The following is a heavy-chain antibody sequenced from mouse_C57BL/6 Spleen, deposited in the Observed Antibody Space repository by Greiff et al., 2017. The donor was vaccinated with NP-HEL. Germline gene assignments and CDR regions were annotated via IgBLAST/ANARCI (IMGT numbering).Heavy chain of an antibody. D-gene: IGHD2-2*01. V-gene: IGHV1-61*01. CDR1: GYTFTSYW. Sequence: QVQLQQSGAELVRPGSSVKLSCKASGYTFTSYWMDWVKQRPGQGLEWIGNIYPSDSETHYNQKFKDKATLTVGKSSSTAYMQLSSLTSEDSAVYYCARRGYDVYFDYWGQGTTLTVSS. J-gene: IGHJ2*01. CDR2: IYPSDSET. CDR3: ARRGYDVYFDY.